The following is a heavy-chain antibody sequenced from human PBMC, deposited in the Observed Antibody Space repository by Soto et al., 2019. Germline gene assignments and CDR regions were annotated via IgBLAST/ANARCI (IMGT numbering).Heavy chain of an antibody. V-gene: IGHV1-8*01. Sequence: ASVKVSCKASGYTFTSYDINWVRQATGQGFEWMGWMNPDSGNTYYSENFQGRVTFTRDTSAGTVYMQLSSLTSEDTAVYYCARDDSGFSGSHYIDYFNYWGQGALVTVS. J-gene: IGHJ4*02. CDR2: MNPDSGNT. CDR3: ARDDSGFSGSHYIDYFNY. D-gene: IGHD1-26*01. CDR1: GYTFTSYD.